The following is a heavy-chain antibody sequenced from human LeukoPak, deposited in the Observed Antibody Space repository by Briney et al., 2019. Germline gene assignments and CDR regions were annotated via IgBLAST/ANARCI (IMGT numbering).Heavy chain of an antibody. CDR1: GFTFSSYA. V-gene: IGHV3-23*01. Sequence: PGGSLRLSCAASGFTFSSYAMSWVRQAPGKGLEWVSAISGSGGSTYYADSVKGRFTISRDNSKTTLYLQMNSLRAEDTAVYYCAKVRASGYDSSGYYYGKHDAFDIWGQGTMVTVSS. CDR3: AKVRASGYDSSGYYYGKHDAFDI. CDR2: ISGSGGST. J-gene: IGHJ3*02. D-gene: IGHD3-22*01.